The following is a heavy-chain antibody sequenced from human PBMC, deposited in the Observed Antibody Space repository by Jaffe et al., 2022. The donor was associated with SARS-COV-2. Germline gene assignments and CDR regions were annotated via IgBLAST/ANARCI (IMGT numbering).Heavy chain of an antibody. J-gene: IGHJ5*02. CDR1: GFTFSSYS. CDR3: AHSKVGGWFDP. CDR2: ISSSSSYI. V-gene: IGHV3-21*01. Sequence: EVQLVESGGGLVKPGGSLRLSCAASGFTFSSYSMNWVRQAPGKGLEWVSSISSSSSYIYYADSVKGRFTISRDNAKNSLYLQMNSLRAEDTAVYYCAHSKVGGWFDPWGQGTLVTVSS.